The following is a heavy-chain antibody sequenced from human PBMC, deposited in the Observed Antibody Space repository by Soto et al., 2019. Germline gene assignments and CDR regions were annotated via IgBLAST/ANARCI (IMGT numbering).Heavy chain of an antibody. D-gene: IGHD4-4*01. Sequence: ETLSLTCSVSGGSISSRTFWWAWIRQPPGKGLEWIGDMYYSGSSYSSPSLKSRVTLSVDTSKNQLSLKLNSVTAADTAVYYCARHPRDDYNYGGSGIFDYWGQGTLVTVS. J-gene: IGHJ4*02. CDR3: ARHPRDDYNYGGSGIFDY. V-gene: IGHV4-39*01. CDR1: GGSISSRTFW. CDR2: MYYSGSS.